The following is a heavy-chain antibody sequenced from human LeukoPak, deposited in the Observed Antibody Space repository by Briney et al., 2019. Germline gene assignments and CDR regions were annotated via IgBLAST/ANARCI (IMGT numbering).Heavy chain of an antibody. CDR2: INPNSGGT. V-gene: IGHV1-2*04. CDR1: GYTFTGYY. J-gene: IGHJ5*02. Sequence: ASVKVSCKASGYTFTGYYMHWVRQAPGQGLEWMGWINPNSGGTNYAQKFQGWVTMTRDTSISTAYMELSRLRSDDTAVYYCARYVNLNYDIFTGPEGNWFDPWGQGTLVTVSS. D-gene: IGHD3-9*01. CDR3: ARYVNLNYDIFTGPEGNWFDP.